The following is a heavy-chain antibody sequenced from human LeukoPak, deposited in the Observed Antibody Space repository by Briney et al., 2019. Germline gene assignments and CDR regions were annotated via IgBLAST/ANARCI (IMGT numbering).Heavy chain of an antibody. CDR3: ARTSGCSSTSCYLDY. CDR2: IIPNIGIA. Sequence: SVKVSCNGSGGTVSSYGISWMRQRHGPGHGWMGRIIPNIGIANYAQEFKGRVTISADKSTSTAYMELSSLRSKDTAVYYCARTSGCSSTSCYLDYWGQGTLVTVSS. J-gene: IGHJ4*02. D-gene: IGHD2-2*01. CDR1: GGTVSSYG. V-gene: IGHV1-69*04.